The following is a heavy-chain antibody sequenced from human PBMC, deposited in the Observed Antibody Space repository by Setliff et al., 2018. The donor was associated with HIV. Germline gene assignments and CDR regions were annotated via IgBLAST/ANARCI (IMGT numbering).Heavy chain of an antibody. D-gene: IGHD3-10*01. J-gene: IGHJ6*03. CDR3: AHSRLGVGINMVRGVITHYSYYYIDF. Sequence: GSGPTLVNPTQTLTLTCTLSGLPLSTDGAGVAWIRQPPGKALEWLALVYWNDDERYSPSLKSRLTITTDTSKNQVVLIMTNMDPVDSATYYCAHSRLGVGINMVRGVITHYSYYYIDFWGKGTTVTVSS. CDR1: GLPLSTDGAG. V-gene: IGHV2-5*01. CDR2: VYWNDDE.